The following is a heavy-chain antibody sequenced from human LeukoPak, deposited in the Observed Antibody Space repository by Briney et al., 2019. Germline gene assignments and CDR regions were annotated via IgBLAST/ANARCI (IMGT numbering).Heavy chain of an antibody. CDR2: IYYSGST. Sequence: SETLSLTCTVSGGSISSSSYYWGWIRQPPGKGLEWIGSIYYSGSTYYNPSLKSRVTISVDTSKNQFSLKLSSVTAADTAVYYCARHSGSWYLYYFDYWGQGTLVTVSS. CDR1: GGSISSSSYY. D-gene: IGHD6-13*01. J-gene: IGHJ4*02. V-gene: IGHV4-39*01. CDR3: ARHSGSWYLYYFDY.